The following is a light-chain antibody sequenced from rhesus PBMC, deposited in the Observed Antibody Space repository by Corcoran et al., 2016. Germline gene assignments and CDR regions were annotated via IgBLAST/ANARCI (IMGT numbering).Light chain of an antibody. Sequence: EIVLTQSPATLSLSPGERATLSCRASQSVSSRLAWYQQKPGQAPRLLSYGASNRVTGIPDRFSGSGSRTDFTLTISSLEPEDVAVYFCQQATNWSWTFGQGTKVEI. CDR3: QQATNWSWT. V-gene: IGKV3-17*02. CDR1: QSVSSR. J-gene: IGKJ1*01. CDR2: GAS.